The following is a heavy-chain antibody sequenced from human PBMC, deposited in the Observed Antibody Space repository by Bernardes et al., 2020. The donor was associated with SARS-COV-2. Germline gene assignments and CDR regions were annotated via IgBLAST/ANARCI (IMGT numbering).Heavy chain of an antibody. CDR2: INPNSGGT. J-gene: IGHJ4*02. V-gene: IGHV1-2*04. D-gene: IGHD3-22*01. CDR3: ARGDYYYDSSGYYSY. CDR1: GYTFTGYY. Sequence: SVKVSCKASGYTFTGYYMHWVRQAPGQGLEWMGWINPNSGGTNYAQKFQGWVTMTRDTSISTAYMELSRLRSDDTAVYYCARGDYYYDSSGYYSYWGQGTLVTVSS.